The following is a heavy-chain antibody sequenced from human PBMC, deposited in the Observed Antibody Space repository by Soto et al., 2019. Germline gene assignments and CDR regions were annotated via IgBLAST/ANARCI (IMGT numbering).Heavy chain of an antibody. CDR2: IYYSGST. CDR1: GGSVSSGSYY. D-gene: IGHD2-2*01. CDR3: ARDVVASPSWFDP. Sequence: SETLSLTCTVSGGSVSSGSYYWSWIRQPPGKGLEWIGYIYYSGSTNYNPSLKSRVTISVDTSKNQFSLKLSSVTAADTAVYYCARDVVASPSWFDPWGQGTLVTVSS. J-gene: IGHJ5*02. V-gene: IGHV4-61*01.